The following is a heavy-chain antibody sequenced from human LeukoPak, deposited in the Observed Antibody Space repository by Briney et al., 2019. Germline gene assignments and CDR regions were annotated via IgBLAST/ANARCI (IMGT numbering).Heavy chain of an antibody. CDR3: ARDQGRTAVTPYDY. V-gene: IGHV1-2*02. Sequence: ASVKVSCKASGYTFTGYYMHWVRQAPRQGLEWMGWINPNSGGTNYAQKFQGRVTMTRDTSISTAYMELSRLRSDDTAVYYCARDQGRTAVTPYDYWGQGTLVTVSS. CDR2: INPNSGGT. J-gene: IGHJ4*02. D-gene: IGHD1-1*01. CDR1: GYTFTGYY.